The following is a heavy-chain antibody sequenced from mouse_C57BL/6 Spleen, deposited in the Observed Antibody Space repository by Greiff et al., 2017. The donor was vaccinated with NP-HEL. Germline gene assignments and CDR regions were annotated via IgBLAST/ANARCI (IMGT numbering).Heavy chain of an antibody. J-gene: IGHJ4*01. CDR3: ARDEIVTTSYAMDY. D-gene: IGHD2-5*01. CDR2: ISDGGSYT. V-gene: IGHV5-4*01. CDR1: GFTFSSYA. Sequence: EVHLVESGGGLVKPGGSLKLSCAASGFTFSSYAMSWVRQTPEKRLEWVATISDGGSYTYYPDNVKGRFTISRDNAKNNLYLQMSHLKSEDTAMYYCARDEIVTTSYAMDYWGQGTSVTVSS.